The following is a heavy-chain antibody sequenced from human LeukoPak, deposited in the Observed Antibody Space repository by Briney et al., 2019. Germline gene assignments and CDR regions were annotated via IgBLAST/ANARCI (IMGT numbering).Heavy chain of an antibody. Sequence: SVKVSCKVSGGTFSSYAISWVRQAPGQGLEWMGRIIPILGIANYAQKFQGRVTITADKSTSTAYMELSSLRSEDTAVYYCASGYSYGYEGYYGMDVWGQGTTVTVSS. V-gene: IGHV1-69*04. D-gene: IGHD5-18*01. CDR1: GGTFSSYA. CDR3: ASGYSYGYEGYYGMDV. J-gene: IGHJ6*02. CDR2: IIPILGIA.